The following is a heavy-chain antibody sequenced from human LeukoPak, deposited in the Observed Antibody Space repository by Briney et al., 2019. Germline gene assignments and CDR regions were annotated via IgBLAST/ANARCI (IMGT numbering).Heavy chain of an antibody. CDR1: GGSISSSIYY. Sequence: SETLSLTCTVSGGSISSSIYYWGWIRQPPGKGLEWIGSIRYSGSTFYNPSLRSRLTMSIDTSKNQFSLKLTFVTAADTAVYYCAGRRSGIAVAGTRRDYWGQGSLVTVSP. V-gene: IGHV4-39*01. CDR3: AGRRSGIAVAGTRRDY. J-gene: IGHJ4*02. CDR2: IRYSGST. D-gene: IGHD6-19*01.